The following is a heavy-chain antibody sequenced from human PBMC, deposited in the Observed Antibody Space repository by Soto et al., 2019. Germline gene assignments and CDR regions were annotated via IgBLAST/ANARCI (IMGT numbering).Heavy chain of an antibody. J-gene: IGHJ6*03. CDR3: ARVGGSGSYYYYYMDV. V-gene: IGHV3-64*01. CDR2: ISSNGGST. D-gene: IGHD3-10*01. Sequence: PGGSLRLSCAASGFNFSSYAMHWVRQAPGKGLEYVSAISSNGGSTYYANSVKGRFTISRDNSKNTLYLQMGSLRAEDMAVYYCARVGGSGSYYYYYMDVWGKGTTVTVSS. CDR1: GFNFSSYA.